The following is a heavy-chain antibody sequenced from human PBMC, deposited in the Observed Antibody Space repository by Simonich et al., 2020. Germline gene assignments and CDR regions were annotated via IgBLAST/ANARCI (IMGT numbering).Heavy chain of an antibody. CDR2: INRSGSH. CDR1: GGSFSGYY. V-gene: IGHV4-34*01. CDR3: ARPLGIVWAFDI. Sequence: QVQLQQWGAGLLKPSETLSLTCAVYGGSFSGYYWSWYRQPPGKGLEWIGEINRSGSHKYNPSRKSRVTISVDTSKNQFSRKLSSVTAADTAVYYCARPLGIVWAFDIWGQGTMVTVSS. D-gene: IGHD3-16*01. J-gene: IGHJ3*02.